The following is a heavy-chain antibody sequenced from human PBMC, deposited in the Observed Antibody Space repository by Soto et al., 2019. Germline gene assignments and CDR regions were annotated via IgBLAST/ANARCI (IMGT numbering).Heavy chain of an antibody. D-gene: IGHD4-17*01. V-gene: IGHV1-69*13. CDR1: GGTFSSYA. J-gene: IGHJ6*02. CDR2: IIPIFGTA. CDR3: AGNLPTVTTWGMDV. Sequence: GASVKVSCKASGGTFSSYAISWVRQAPGQGLEWMGGIIPIFGTANYAQKFQGRVTITADESTSTAYMELSSLRSEDTAVYYCAGNLPTVTTWGMDVWGQGTTVTVSS.